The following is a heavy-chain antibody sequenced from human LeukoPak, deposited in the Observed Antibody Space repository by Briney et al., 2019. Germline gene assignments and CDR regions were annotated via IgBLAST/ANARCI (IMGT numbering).Heavy chain of an antibody. V-gene: IGHV3-30*04. Sequence: PGRSLRLSCAASGFTFSSYAMHWVRQAPGKGLEWVAVISYDGSNKYYADSVKGRFTISRDNSKNTLYLQMNSLRAEDTAVYYCARVGIGGQGTMVTVSS. CDR2: ISYDGSNK. CDR1: GFTFSSYA. J-gene: IGHJ3*02. CDR3: ARVGI.